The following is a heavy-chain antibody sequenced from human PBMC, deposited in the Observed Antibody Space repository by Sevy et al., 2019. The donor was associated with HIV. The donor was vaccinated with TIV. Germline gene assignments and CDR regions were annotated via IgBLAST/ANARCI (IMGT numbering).Heavy chain of an antibody. CDR2: ISYDGTNK. J-gene: IGHJ5*02. CDR1: EFTFSSHS. V-gene: IGHV3-30*03. D-gene: IGHD4-17*01. CDR3: ARDQHDYAGNVRTGWFDP. Sequence: GGSLRLSCAASEFTFSSHSMNWVRQAPGKGLEWVAVISYDGTNKYYADSVKGRFTISRDNSKKILYVQMNSLRGEDTAVYYCARDQHDYAGNVRTGWFDPWGQGTLVTVSS.